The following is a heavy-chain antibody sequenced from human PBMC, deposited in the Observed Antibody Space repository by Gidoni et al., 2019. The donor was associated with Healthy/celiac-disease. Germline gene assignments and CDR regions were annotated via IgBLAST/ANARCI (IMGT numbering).Heavy chain of an antibody. V-gene: IGHV1-46*01. D-gene: IGHD4-4*01. CDR3: ARDGDSNAPRYYYYYGMDV. J-gene: IGHJ6*02. CDR2: SNLSGGST. Sequence: QAQPAHSGAEVKKPGASVKVSCKESAYSLPSSYMHWVRQAPAQGLEWMGISNLSGGSTSYAQKFQNRGTMTRDTSTSTVYRELRSLKSEDTAVYYCARDGDSNAPRYYYYYGMDVWGQGTTVTVSS. CDR1: AYSLPSSY.